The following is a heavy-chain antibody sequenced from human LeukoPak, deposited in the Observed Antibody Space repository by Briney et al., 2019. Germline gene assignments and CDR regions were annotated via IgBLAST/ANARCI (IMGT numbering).Heavy chain of an antibody. J-gene: IGHJ4*02. CDR3: AKSRVRELTRFDY. V-gene: IGHV3-23*01. D-gene: IGHD1-7*01. Sequence: GGSLRLSCAASGFTFSSYAMSWVRQAPGKGPEWVSAISGSGGSTYYADSVKGRFTISRDNSKNTLYLQMNSLRAEDTAVYYCAKSRVRELTRFDYWGQGTLVTVSS. CDR2: ISGSGGST. CDR1: GFTFSSYA.